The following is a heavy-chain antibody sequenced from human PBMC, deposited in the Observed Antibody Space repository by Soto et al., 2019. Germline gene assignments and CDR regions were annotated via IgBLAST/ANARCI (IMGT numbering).Heavy chain of an antibody. CDR3: AWTPRGGQSWWFDP. CDR2: IIPILGIA. V-gene: IGHV1-69*02. J-gene: IGHJ5*02. CDR1: GGTFSSYT. Sequence: QVQLVQSGAEVKKPGSSVKVSCKASGGTFSSYTISWVRQAPGQGLEWMGRIIPILGIANYAQKFQGRVTITADKSTSTAYMDLSSLRSEDTAVYYCAWTPRGGQSWWFDPWGQGTLVTVSS. D-gene: IGHD1-1*01.